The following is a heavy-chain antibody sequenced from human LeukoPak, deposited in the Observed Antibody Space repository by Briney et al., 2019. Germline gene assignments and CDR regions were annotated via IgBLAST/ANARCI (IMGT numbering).Heavy chain of an antibody. J-gene: IGHJ4*02. Sequence: SQTLSLTFAISGDSVSSNSAAWNWLRQSPSRGLEWLGRTYYRSKWYNDYAVSVKSRITINPDTSKNQLSLQLNSVTPADTAVYYCARGRGYGGNFDYWGQGTLVTVSS. CDR1: GDSVSSNSAA. D-gene: IGHD4-23*01. CDR3: ARGRGYGGNFDY. CDR2: TYYRSKWYN. V-gene: IGHV6-1*01.